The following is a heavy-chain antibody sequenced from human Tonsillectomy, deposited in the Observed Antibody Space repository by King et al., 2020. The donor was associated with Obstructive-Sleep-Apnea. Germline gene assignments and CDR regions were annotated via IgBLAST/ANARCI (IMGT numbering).Heavy chain of an antibody. CDR2: ITAYMVNT. Sequence: VQLVQSGGEVKKPGASVKVSCKASGYTFATYGVTWVRQAPGQGLEWMGWITAYMVNTKYAQNFQVRVTMTTDTSTSTAYMELRSLRSDDTAVYYCARVNQAAAWSFDYWGQGTLVTVSS. CDR1: GYTFATYG. CDR3: ARVNQAAAWSFDY. J-gene: IGHJ4*02. D-gene: IGHD6-13*01. V-gene: IGHV1-18*01.